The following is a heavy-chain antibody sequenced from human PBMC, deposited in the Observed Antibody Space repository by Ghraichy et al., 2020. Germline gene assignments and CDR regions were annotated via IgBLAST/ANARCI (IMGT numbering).Heavy chain of an antibody. CDR2: IYYSGST. V-gene: IGHV4-39*01. CDR1: GGSISSSSYY. J-gene: IGHJ4*02. Sequence: SETLSLTCTVSGGSISSSSYYWGWIRQPPGKGLEWIGSIYYSGSTYYNPSLKSRVTISVDTSKNQFSLKLSSVTAADTAVYYCARYYLKIFGETYWGQGTLVTVSS. CDR3: ARYYLKIFGETY. D-gene: IGHD3-3*01.